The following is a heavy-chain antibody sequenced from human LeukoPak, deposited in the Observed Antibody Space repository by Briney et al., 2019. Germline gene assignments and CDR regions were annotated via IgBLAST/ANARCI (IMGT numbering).Heavy chain of an antibody. CDR3: AGLGITMIGGV. D-gene: IGHD3-10*02. CDR2: IDTVDYT. Sequence: GGSLRLSCATSGFSFSSTFLNWVRQAPGKGLQYVSSIDTVDYTYYADSVKGRFTISRDNAKNSLYLQMNSLRAEDTAVYYCAGLGITMIGGVWGKGTTVTISS. J-gene: IGHJ6*04. V-gene: IGHV3-69-1*02. CDR1: GFSFSSTF.